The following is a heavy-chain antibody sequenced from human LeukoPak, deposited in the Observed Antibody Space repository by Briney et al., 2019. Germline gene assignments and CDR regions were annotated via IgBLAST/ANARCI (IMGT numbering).Heavy chain of an antibody. D-gene: IGHD6-19*01. CDR1: GFTFSSYG. V-gene: IGHV3-30*18. J-gene: IGHJ4*02. CDR3: AKDSSPRSGWCHFDY. CDR2: ISYDGSNK. Sequence: GGSLRLSCAASGFTFSSYGMHWVRQAPGEGLEWVAVISYDGSNKYYADSVKGRFTISRDNSKNTLYLQMNSLRAEDTAVYYCAKDSSPRSGWCHFDYWGQGTLVTVSS.